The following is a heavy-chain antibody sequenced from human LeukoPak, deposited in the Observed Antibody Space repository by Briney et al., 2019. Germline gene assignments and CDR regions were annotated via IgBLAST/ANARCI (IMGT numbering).Heavy chain of an antibody. J-gene: IGHJ4*02. Sequence: SETLSLTCAVYGGSFSGYYWSWIRQPPGKGLEWIGEINHSGSTNYNPSLKSRVTISVDTSKNQFSLKLSSVTAADTAVYYCARRSTKNFDYWGQGTLVTVSS. CDR3: ARRSTKNFDY. CDR1: GGSFSGYY. CDR2: INHSGST. V-gene: IGHV4-34*01.